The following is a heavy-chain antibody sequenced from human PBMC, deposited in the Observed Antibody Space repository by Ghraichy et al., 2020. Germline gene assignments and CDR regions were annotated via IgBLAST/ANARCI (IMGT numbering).Heavy chain of an antibody. CDR2: ISAYNGNT. CDR3: ARDRPTVTTPPDAFDI. V-gene: IGHV1-18*04. CDR1: GYTFTSYG. Sequence: ASVKVSCKASGYTFTSYGISWVRQAPGQGLEWMGWISAYNGNTNYAQKLQGRVTMTTDTSTSTAYMELRSLRSDDTAVYYCARDRPTVTTPPDAFDIWGQGTMVTVSS. J-gene: IGHJ3*02. D-gene: IGHD4-17*01.